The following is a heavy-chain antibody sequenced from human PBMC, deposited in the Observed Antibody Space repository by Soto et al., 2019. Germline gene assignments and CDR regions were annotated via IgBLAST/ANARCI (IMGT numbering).Heavy chain of an antibody. CDR2: IWPDGSNK. CDR3: ARDGSNKPGFYYGMDA. CDR1: GFNFSSNG. D-gene: IGHD4-4*01. V-gene: IGHV3-33*01. J-gene: IGHJ6*02. Sequence: QVQLVESGGGVVQPGRSLRLSCAASGFNFSSNGMHWVRQAPGKGLEWVASIWPDGSNKYSADSVKGRFTMSRDNSKNTVYLQMESLRAEDTAVYYCARDGSNKPGFYYGMDAWGQGTKVSVSS.